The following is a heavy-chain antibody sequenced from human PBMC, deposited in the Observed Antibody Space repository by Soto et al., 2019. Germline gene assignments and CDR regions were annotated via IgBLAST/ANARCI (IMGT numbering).Heavy chain of an antibody. CDR2: IYHSGST. J-gene: IGHJ5*02. Sequence: QVQLQESGPGLVKPSGTLSLTCAVSGGSISSSNWWSWVRQPPGKGLEWIGEIYHSGSTNYNPSLKSRVTISVDKSKNQFSLKLRSVSAADTAVYYCAREVYYGSGSYRWFDPWGQGTLVTVSS. D-gene: IGHD3-10*01. CDR1: GGSISSSNW. V-gene: IGHV4-4*02. CDR3: AREVYYGSGSYRWFDP.